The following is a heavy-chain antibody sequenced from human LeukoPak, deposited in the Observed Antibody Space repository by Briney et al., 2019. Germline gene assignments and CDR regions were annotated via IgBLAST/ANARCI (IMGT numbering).Heavy chain of an antibody. CDR1: GGSINSYY. CDR2: IYYSGST. Sequence: PSETLSLTCTVSGGSINSYYWSWIRQPPGKGLEWIGYIYYSGSTNYNPSLKSRVTISVDTSKNQFSLKLSSVTAADTAVYYCARHMARRDGYPTDAFDIWGQGTMVTVSS. CDR3: ARHMARRDGYPTDAFDI. J-gene: IGHJ3*02. D-gene: IGHD5-24*01. V-gene: IGHV4-59*08.